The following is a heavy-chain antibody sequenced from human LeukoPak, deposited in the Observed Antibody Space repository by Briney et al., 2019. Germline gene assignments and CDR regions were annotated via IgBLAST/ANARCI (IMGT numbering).Heavy chain of an antibody. Sequence: SETLSLTCTVSGGSISSYYWSWIRQPAGKGLEWIGRIYTSGSTNYNPSLKSRVTMSVDTSKNQFSLKLSSVTAADTAVYHCARGQVGATICYYMDVRGKGTTVTVSS. D-gene: IGHD1-26*01. V-gene: IGHV4-4*07. CDR3: ARGQVGATICYYMDV. CDR1: GGSISSYY. J-gene: IGHJ6*03. CDR2: IYTSGST.